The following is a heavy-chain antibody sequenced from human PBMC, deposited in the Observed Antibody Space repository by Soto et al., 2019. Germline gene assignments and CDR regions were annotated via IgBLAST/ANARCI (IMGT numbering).Heavy chain of an antibody. Sequence: PGGSLRLSCAASGFTFSSYAMSWVRQAPGKGLEWVSAISGSGGSTYYADSVKGRFTISRDNSKNTLYLQMNSLRAEDTAVYYCAKGDSITMVRGASVYWGQGTLVTVSS. D-gene: IGHD3-10*01. V-gene: IGHV3-23*01. CDR1: GFTFSSYA. J-gene: IGHJ4*02. CDR3: AKGDSITMVRGASVY. CDR2: ISGSGGST.